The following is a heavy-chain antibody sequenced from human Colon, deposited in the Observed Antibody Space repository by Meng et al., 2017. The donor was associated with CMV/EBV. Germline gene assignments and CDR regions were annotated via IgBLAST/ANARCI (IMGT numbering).Heavy chain of an antibody. CDR3: ARVSSAGLALDV. Sequence: ESLKISCVVSGISVSGNYMTWVRQAPGKGLEWLSVIYSTGRTFYADSAKGRFTISRDISQNTVYLQMDTLRVEDTAMYYCARVSSAGLALDVWGQGTMVTVSS. CDR1: GISVSGNY. D-gene: IGHD3-22*01. J-gene: IGHJ3*01. V-gene: IGHV3-53*01. CDR2: IYSTGRT.